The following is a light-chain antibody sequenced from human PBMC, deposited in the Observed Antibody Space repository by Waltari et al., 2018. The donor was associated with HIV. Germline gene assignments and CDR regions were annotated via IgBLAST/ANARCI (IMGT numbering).Light chain of an antibody. CDR3: QVWDSSTGV. Sequence: SYELTQPLSVSVALGPTARLTCGGNNIGSKNVHWYQQKPGQAPVLVIYRDSNRPSGIPERFSGSNSGNTATLTISRAQAGDEADYYCQVWDSSTGVFGGGTKLTVL. V-gene: IGLV3-9*01. CDR2: RDS. CDR1: NIGSKN. J-gene: IGLJ3*02.